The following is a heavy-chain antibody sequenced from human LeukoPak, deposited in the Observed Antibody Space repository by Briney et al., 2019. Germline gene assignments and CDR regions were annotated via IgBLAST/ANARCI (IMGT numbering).Heavy chain of an antibody. CDR3: AGPPAGSSGWLDY. V-gene: IGHV6-1*01. CDR1: GDSVSSNSAA. CDR2: TYYRSKWYN. Sequence: SQTLSLTCAISGDSVSSNSAAWNWIRQSPSGGLEWLGRTYYRSKWYNDYAVSVKSRITINPDTSKNQFSLKLSSVTAADTAVYYCAGPPAGSSGWLDYWGQGTLVTVSS. D-gene: IGHD6-19*01. J-gene: IGHJ4*02.